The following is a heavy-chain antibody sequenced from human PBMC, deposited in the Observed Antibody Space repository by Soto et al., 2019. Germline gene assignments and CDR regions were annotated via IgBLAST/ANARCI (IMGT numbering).Heavy chain of an antibody. CDR1: GGSISSGVYY. D-gene: IGHD3-10*01. CDR2: IYYSGIT. CDR3: ARVRGSGYYYYGMDV. Sequence: PSETLSLTCTVSGGSISSGVYYWSWIRHHPGKGLEWIGYIYYSGITYYNPSLKSRVTISVDTSKNQFSLKLSSVTAADTAVYYCARVRGSGYYYYGMDVWGQGTTVTVSS. V-gene: IGHV4-31*03. J-gene: IGHJ6*02.